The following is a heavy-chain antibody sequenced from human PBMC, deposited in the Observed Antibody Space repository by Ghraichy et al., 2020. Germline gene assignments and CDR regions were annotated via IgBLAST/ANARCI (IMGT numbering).Heavy chain of an antibody. J-gene: IGHJ6*02. V-gene: IGHV3-7*01. Sequence: LSLTCAASGFTFSTYWMSWVRQAPGKGLEWVANINQDEREKYYVDSVKGQFIISRDNAKNSLYLQMNTLRVEDTAVYYCARDSGSYDHYYFGMAVWGQGTTVIVSS. CDR1: GFTFSTYW. D-gene: IGHD1-26*01. CDR3: ARDSGSYDHYYFGMAV. CDR2: INQDEREK.